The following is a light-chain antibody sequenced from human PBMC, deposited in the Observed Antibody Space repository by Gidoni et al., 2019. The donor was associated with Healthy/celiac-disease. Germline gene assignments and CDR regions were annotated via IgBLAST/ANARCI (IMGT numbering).Light chain of an antibody. V-gene: IGKV1-5*03. CDR3: QQYNTYPLT. Sequence: DIQMTQFPSTVSASVGDRVTITCRASQSISTWLAWFQQRPGKAPKLLIYKASSLESGVPSRFSGSRSGTEFTLSINSLQPDDSATYYCQQYNTYPLTFXGXTKVEIK. CDR2: KAS. CDR1: QSISTW. J-gene: IGKJ4*01.